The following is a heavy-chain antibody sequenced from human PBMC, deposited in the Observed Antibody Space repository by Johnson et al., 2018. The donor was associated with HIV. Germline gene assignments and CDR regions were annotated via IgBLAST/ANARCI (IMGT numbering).Heavy chain of an antibody. CDR1: GFTFSSYA. CDR2: ISYDGSNK. D-gene: IGHD1-26*01. V-gene: IGHV3-30-3*01. CDR3: ARTISSYQGAFDI. Sequence: QVQLVESGGGVVKPGRSLRLSCAASGFTFSSYAMHWVRQAPGKGLEWVAVISYDGSNKYYADSVKGRFTISRDNAKNSLYLQMNSLRAEDTAVYYCARTISSYQGAFDIWGQGTMVTVSS. J-gene: IGHJ3*02.